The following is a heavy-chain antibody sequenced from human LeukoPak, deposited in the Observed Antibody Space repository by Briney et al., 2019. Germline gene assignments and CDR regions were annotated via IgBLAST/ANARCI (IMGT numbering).Heavy chain of an antibody. CDR2: IYPDSGDT. CDR3: ARSAGSAFFDY. D-gene: IGHD2-15*01. J-gene: IGHJ4*02. CDR1: GYTFTSHG. V-gene: IGHV1-2*04. Sequence: ASVKVSCKASGYTFTSHGISWVRQAPGQGLEWMGWIYPDSGDTNYAQKFQGWVTMTRDTSISTAYMELSRLTSDDTAVYYCARSAGSAFFDYWGQGTLVTVSS.